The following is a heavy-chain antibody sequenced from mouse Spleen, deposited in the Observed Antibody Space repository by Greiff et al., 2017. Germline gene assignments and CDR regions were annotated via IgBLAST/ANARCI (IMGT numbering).Heavy chain of an antibody. V-gene: IGHV1-81*01. CDR1: GYTFTSYG. CDR3: ARGLRGPNYYAMDY. D-gene: IGHD1-1*01. Sequence: QVQLKESGAELARPGASVKLSCKASGYTFTSYGISWVKQRTGQGLEWIGEIYPRSGNTYYNEKFKGKATLTADKSSSTAYMELRSLTSEDSAVYFCARGLRGPNYYAMDYWGQGTSVTVSS. J-gene: IGHJ4*01. CDR2: IYPRSGNT.